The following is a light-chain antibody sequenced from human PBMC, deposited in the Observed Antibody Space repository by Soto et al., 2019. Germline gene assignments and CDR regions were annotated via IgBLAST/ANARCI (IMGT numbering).Light chain of an antibody. V-gene: IGKV3-11*01. Sequence: EIVLTQSPATLSLSPGERATLSCRASQSVSSYLAWYQQKPGQAPRLLIYDASNRATGIPARFSGSGSGTDVTLTISRLAPDDVIVYYCQQRSNWPPSTFGQGTRLEIK. CDR1: QSVSSY. CDR3: QQRSNWPPST. J-gene: IGKJ5*01. CDR2: DAS.